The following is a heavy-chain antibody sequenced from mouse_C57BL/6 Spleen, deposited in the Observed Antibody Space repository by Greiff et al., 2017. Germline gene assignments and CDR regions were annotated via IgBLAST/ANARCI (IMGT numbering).Heavy chain of an antibody. V-gene: IGHV5-4*01. J-gene: IGHJ4*01. Sequence: DVQLVESGGGLVKPGGSLKLSCAASGFTFSSYAMSWVRQTPEQRLEWVATISDGGSYTYYPDNVKGRFTISRDNAKNNLYLQMSHLKSEDTAMYYCAREAVVANAMDYWGQGTSVTVSS. D-gene: IGHD1-1*01. CDR1: GFTFSSYA. CDR3: AREAVVANAMDY. CDR2: ISDGGSYT.